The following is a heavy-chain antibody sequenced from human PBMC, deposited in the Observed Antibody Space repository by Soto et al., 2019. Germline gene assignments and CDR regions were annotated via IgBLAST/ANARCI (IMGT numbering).Heavy chain of an antibody. CDR2: ISAYNGNT. CDR3: ARDSYCSSTSCYETMEAFDI. CDR1: GYTFTSYG. J-gene: IGHJ3*02. D-gene: IGHD2-2*01. V-gene: IGHV1-18*01. Sequence: VQLVQSGAEVKKPGASVKVSCKASGYTFTSYGISWVRQAPGQGLEWMGWISAYNGNTNYAQKLQGRVTMTTDTSTSTAYMELRSLRSDDTAVYYCARDSYCSSTSCYETMEAFDIWGQGTMVTVSS.